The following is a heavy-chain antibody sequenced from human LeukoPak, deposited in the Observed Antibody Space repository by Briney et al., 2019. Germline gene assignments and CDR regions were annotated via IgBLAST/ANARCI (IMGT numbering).Heavy chain of an antibody. Sequence: GASVKVSCKASGYTFTRYGMNWVRQAPGQGLEWMGWINPNSGGTNYAQKFQGWVTMTRDTSISTAYMELSRLRSDDTAVYYCARAASSSLTSFDYWGQGTLVTVSS. D-gene: IGHD6-13*01. CDR3: ARAASSSLTSFDY. CDR1: GYTFTRYG. CDR2: INPNSGGT. V-gene: IGHV1-2*04. J-gene: IGHJ4*02.